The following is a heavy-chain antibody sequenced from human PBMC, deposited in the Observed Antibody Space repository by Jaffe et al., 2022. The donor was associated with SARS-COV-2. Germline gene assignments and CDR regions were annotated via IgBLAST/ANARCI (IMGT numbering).Heavy chain of an antibody. Sequence: EVQLVESGGGLVKPGGSLRLSCAVSGFTFSNALMSWVRQGPGKGLEWVGRIRSKTDGGTTDYAAPVRGRFTISRDDSKSTLYLQVNSLKTEDTAVYFCTTESYYDGSGYHRFDWWGQGTLVTVSS. CDR1: GFTFSNAL. CDR2: IRSKTDGGTT. V-gene: IGHV3-15*01. J-gene: IGHJ4*02. CDR3: TTESYYDGSGYHRFDW. D-gene: IGHD3-22*01.